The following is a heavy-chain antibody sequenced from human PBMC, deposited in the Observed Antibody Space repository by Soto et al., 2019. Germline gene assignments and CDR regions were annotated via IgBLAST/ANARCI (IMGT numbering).Heavy chain of an antibody. J-gene: IGHJ4*02. V-gene: IGHV4-59*01. CDR3: ARENSDWSFDY. D-gene: IGHD3-9*01. Sequence: SETLSLTCTVSGGSISSYYWSWIRQPPGKGLEWIGYIYYSGSTNYNPSLKSRVTISVDTSKNQFSLKLSSVAAADTAVYYCARENSDWSFDYWGQGTQVTVAS. CDR1: GGSISSYY. CDR2: IYYSGST.